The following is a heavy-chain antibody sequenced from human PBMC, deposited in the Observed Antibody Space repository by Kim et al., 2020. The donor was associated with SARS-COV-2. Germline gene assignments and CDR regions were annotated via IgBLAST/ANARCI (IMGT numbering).Heavy chain of an antibody. Sequence: ADPVKGRFTISRDNSKNTLYLQMNSLRAEDTAVYYCAREGVVAAATGLDIWGQGTMVTVSS. D-gene: IGHD2-2*01. CDR3: AREGVVAAATGLDI. V-gene: IGHV3-33*01. J-gene: IGHJ3*02.